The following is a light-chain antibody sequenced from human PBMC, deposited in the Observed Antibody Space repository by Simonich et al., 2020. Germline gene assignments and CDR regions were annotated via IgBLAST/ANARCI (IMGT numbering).Light chain of an antibody. CDR2: VGTGGIVG. CDR1: SGYSNYK. Sequence: QPVLTQPPSASASLGASVTLTCTLSSGYSNYKVEWYQQRPGKGPRFVMRVGTGGIVGSKGDGIPDRFSVLGSGRNRYLTIKNIQEEDESDYHCGADHGSGSNFVVFGGGTKLTVL. J-gene: IGLJ2*01. CDR3: GADHGSGSNFVV. V-gene: IGLV9-49*01.